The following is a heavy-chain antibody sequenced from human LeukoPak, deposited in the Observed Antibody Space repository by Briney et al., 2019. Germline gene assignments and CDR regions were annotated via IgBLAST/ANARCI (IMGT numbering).Heavy chain of an antibody. CDR3: ARLLDYYDTTGYYLGGTQGWFDP. V-gene: IGHV1-69*04. CDR1: GDTFNNYA. J-gene: IGHJ5*02. CDR2: SIPLLDIS. D-gene: IGHD3-22*01. Sequence: ASVKVSCKTSGDTFNNYAISWVRQAPGQGLEWMGRSIPLLDISNYAQKFQTRVTITTDKSTTTVYMEVSSLRSDDTAVYYCARLLDYYDTTGYYLGGTQGWFDPWGQGTLVTVSS.